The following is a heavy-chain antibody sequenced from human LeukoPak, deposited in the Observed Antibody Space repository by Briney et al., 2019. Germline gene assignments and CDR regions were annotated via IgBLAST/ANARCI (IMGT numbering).Heavy chain of an antibody. J-gene: IGHJ4*02. CDR1: GFTFSSYA. D-gene: IGHD3-22*01. CDR3: ARTEVYYYDSSGYPDY. V-gene: IGHV3-30-3*01. Sequence: PGGSLRLSCAASGFTFSSYAMHWVRQAPGKGLEWVAVISYDGSNKYYADSVKGRFTISRDNSKNTLYLQMNSLRAEDTAVYYCARTEVYYYDSSGYPDYWGQGTLVTVSS. CDR2: ISYDGSNK.